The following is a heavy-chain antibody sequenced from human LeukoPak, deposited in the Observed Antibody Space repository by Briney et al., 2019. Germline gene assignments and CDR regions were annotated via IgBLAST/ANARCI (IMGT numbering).Heavy chain of an antibody. CDR1: GFTPSNAW. D-gene: IGHD2-2*02. CDR3: ATDRGFCSSNTCYKYWLDP. V-gene: IGHV3-48*04. J-gene: IGHJ5*02. CDR2: ISSSSNVV. Sequence: PGGSLRLSCAPSGFTPSNAWMSWVRQAPGKGVEWVSYISSSSNVVYYADSVKGRFANTRNNAECSLFLKMNSLRAEETAVYSCATDRGFCSSNTCYKYWLDPWGQGTLVTVSS.